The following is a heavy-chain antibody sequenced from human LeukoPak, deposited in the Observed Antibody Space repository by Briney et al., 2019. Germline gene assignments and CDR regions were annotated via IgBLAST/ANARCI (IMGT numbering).Heavy chain of an antibody. D-gene: IGHD5-12*01. V-gene: IGHV3-48*01. Sequence: GGSLRLSCAASGFTFSSYAMSWVRQAPGKGLEWISYIGISSGNTKYADSVKGRFTISRDKARNSLYLQMNSLRVEDTAVYYCARDHRYAFDNWGHGTLVTVSS. CDR2: IGISSGNT. J-gene: IGHJ4*01. CDR1: GFTFSSYA. CDR3: ARDHRYAFDN.